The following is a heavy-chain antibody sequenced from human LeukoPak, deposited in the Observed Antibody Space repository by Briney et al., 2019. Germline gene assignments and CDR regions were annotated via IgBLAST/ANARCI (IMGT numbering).Heavy chain of an antibody. CDR3: ASSPSRDNWFDP. Sequence: SETLSLTCAVSGYSISSGYYWGWIRQPPGKGLEWIGSIYHSGNTYYNPSLKSRVTISVDTSKNQFSLKLSSVTAADTAVYYCASSPSRDNWFDPWGQGTLVTVSS. CDR1: GYSISSGYY. V-gene: IGHV4-38-2*01. J-gene: IGHJ5*02. D-gene: IGHD2-2*01. CDR2: IYHSGNT.